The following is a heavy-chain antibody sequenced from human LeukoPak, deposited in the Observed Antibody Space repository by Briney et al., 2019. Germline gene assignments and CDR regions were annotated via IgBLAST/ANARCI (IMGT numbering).Heavy chain of an antibody. Sequence: GGSLRLSCAASGFTFSSYGMSWVRQAPGKGLEWVSAISGSGGSTYYADSVKGRLTISRDNSKNTLYLQMNSLRAEDTAVYYCAKDSGIRLPLKGDYWGQGTLVTVSS. CDR2: ISGSGGST. CDR1: GFTFSSYG. J-gene: IGHJ4*02. CDR3: AKDSGIRLPLKGDY. V-gene: IGHV3-23*01.